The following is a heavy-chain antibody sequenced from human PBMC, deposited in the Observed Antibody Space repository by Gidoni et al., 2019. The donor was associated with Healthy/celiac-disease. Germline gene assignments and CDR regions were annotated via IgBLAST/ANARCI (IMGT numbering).Heavy chain of an antibody. Sequence: QVQLVESGGGVVQPGRSLRLSCAASGFTFSSYGMHWVRQAPGKGLEWVEVIWYDGMNKYYADSVKGRFTISRDNSKNTLYLQMNSLRAEDTAVYYCATLTGTTSWVDAFDIWGQGTMVTVSS. D-gene: IGHD1-7*01. V-gene: IGHV3-33*08. CDR1: GFTFSSYG. J-gene: IGHJ3*02. CDR2: IWYDGMNK. CDR3: ATLTGTTSWVDAFDI.